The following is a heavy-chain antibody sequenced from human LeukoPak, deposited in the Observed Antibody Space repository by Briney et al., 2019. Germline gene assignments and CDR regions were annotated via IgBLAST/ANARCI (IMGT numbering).Heavy chain of an antibody. J-gene: IGHJ6*03. Sequence: ASVKVSCKASGYTFTSYGISWVRQAPGQGLEWMGWISAYNGNTNYSQKLQGRVTMTTDTSTSTAYMELRSLRSDDTAVYYCARAAFQRLRYFDWRQYYYYYYYMDVWGKGTTVTVSS. CDR1: GYTFTSYG. V-gene: IGHV1-18*01. CDR3: ARAAFQRLRYFDWRQYYYYYYYMDV. D-gene: IGHD3-9*01. CDR2: ISAYNGNT.